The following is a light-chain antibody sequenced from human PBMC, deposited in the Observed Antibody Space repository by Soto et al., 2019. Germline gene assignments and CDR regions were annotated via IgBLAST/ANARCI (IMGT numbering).Light chain of an antibody. CDR1: QSVSRNN. V-gene: IGKV3-20*01. CDR3: QQYGSYPLS. J-gene: IGKJ4*01. Sequence: EILLTQSLGTLSLSPGERSTPSCRASQSVSRNNLAWYQQKPGHAPMLLMYGTSTTATGIPDRFSGSGSGTYFTLTFSRLEPEDFAVYYCQQYGSYPLSFDGGTKVEIK. CDR2: GTS.